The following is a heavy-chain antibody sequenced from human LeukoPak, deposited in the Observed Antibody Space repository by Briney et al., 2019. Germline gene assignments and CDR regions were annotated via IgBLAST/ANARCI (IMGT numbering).Heavy chain of an antibody. D-gene: IGHD6-13*01. Sequence: GGSLRLSCAASGFTFSSYAMSWVRQAPGKGLEWVSAISGSGGSTYYANSVKGRFTISRDNSKNTLYLQMNSLRAEDTAVYYCARDSSSWLSYYYYGMDVWGQGTTVTVSS. V-gene: IGHV3-23*01. CDR1: GFTFSSYA. J-gene: IGHJ6*02. CDR3: ARDSSSWLSYYYYGMDV. CDR2: ISGSGGST.